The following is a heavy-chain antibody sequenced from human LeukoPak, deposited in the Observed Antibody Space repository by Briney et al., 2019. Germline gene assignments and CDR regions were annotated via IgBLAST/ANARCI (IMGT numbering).Heavy chain of an antibody. V-gene: IGHV3-21*01. CDR3: GATVTTGVEY. CDR1: GFTFSSYS. CDR2: ISSSSSYI. Sequence: GGSLRLSCAASGFTFSSYSMNWVRQAPGKGLEWVSSISSSSSYIYYADSVKGRFTIYRDNAKNSLYMQMNSLRAEDTAVYYCGATVTTGVEYWGQGTLVTVSS. J-gene: IGHJ4*02. D-gene: IGHD4-17*01.